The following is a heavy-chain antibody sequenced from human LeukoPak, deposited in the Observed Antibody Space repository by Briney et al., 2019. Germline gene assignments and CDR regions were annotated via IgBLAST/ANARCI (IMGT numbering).Heavy chain of an antibody. V-gene: IGHV3-66*03. D-gene: IGHD2-8*02. CDR2: IYSDNT. CDR1: GFTVSSNS. J-gene: IGHJ6*03. Sequence: GGSLRLSCTVSGFTVSSNSMSWVRQAPVKGLEWVSFIYSDNTHYSDSVKGRFTISRDNSKNTLYLQMNSLRAEDTAVYYCARASVGWWHDRPYYMDVWGKGITVTVSS. CDR3: ARASVGWWHDRPYYMDV.